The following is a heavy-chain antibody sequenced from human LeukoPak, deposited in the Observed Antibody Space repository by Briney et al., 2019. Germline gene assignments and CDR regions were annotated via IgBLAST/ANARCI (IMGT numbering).Heavy chain of an antibody. J-gene: IGHJ4*02. CDR1: GFTFSSYW. CDR2: IKQDGSEK. Sequence: GGSLRLSCAASGFTFSSYWMSWVRQAPGKGLEWVANIKQDGSEKYYVDSVKGRFTISRDSAKNSLYLQMNSLRAEDAAVYYCARVGGKYSSSGYWGQGTLVTVSS. V-gene: IGHV3-7*01. CDR3: ARVGGKYSSSGY. D-gene: IGHD6-6*01.